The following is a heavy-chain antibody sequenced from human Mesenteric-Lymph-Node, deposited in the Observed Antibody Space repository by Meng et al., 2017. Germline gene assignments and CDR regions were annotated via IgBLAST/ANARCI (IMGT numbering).Heavy chain of an antibody. CDR2: ISAYNGNT. Sequence: VQLVQFGDEVKKTGASVKVPCKASGYTFTSYGISWVRQAPGQGLEWMGWISAYNGNTNYAQKLQGRVTMTTDTSTSTAYMELRSLRSDDTAVYYCARAVYSYGSWWYFDLWGRGTLVTVSS. CDR1: GYTFTSYG. CDR3: ARAVYSYGSWWYFDL. V-gene: IGHV1-18*01. D-gene: IGHD5-18*01. J-gene: IGHJ2*01.